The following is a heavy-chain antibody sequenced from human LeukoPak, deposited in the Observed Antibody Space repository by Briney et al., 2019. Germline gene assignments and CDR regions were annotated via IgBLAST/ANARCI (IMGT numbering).Heavy chain of an antibody. CDR2: IYSSGST. CDR1: GLTVSSNY. D-gene: IGHD3-16*01. Sequence: GGSLRLSCAASGLTVSSNYMSWVRQAPGKGLEWVSVIYSSGSTYYADSVKGRFTISRDNSKNTLYLQMNSLRVEDTAVYYCARWGSLNVDYWGQGTLVTVS. J-gene: IGHJ4*02. CDR3: ARWGSLNVDY. V-gene: IGHV3-66*01.